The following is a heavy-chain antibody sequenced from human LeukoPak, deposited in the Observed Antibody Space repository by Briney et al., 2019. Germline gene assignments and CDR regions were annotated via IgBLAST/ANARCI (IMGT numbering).Heavy chain of an antibody. Sequence: PGRSLRLSCAASGFTFSSYGMSWVRQAPGKGLEWVSAISGSGGSTYYADSVKGRFTISRDNSKNTVYLQMNSLRVEDTAVYYCAGGSAMSGYDFDYWGQGTLVTVSS. CDR2: ISGSGGST. V-gene: IGHV3-23*01. CDR1: GFTFSSYG. J-gene: IGHJ4*02. D-gene: IGHD5-12*01. CDR3: AGGSAMSGYDFDY.